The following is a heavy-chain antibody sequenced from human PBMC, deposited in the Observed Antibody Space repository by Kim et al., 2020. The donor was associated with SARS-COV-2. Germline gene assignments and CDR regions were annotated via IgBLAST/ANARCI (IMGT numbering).Heavy chain of an antibody. Sequence: SETLSLTCAVSGGPISSDNWCWILRPSAGELVWFGGHNYNGGTNYNTSFHNRVTIMVDTTYNNQSSMQLTSIAAATTADYFSARTSIGYYGSADL. D-gene: IGHD3-22*01. CDR2: HNYNGGT. CDR3: ARTSIGYYGSADL. CDR1: GGPISSDN. J-gene: IGHJ2*01. V-gene: IGHV4-59*12.